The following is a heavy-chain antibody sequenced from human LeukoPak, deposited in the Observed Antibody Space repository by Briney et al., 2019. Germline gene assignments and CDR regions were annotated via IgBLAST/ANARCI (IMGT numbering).Heavy chain of an antibody. CDR3: ARNTNSGFDY. D-gene: IGHD2-8*01. CDR1: GYTFTAYY. CDR2: INPSGGST. J-gene: IGHJ4*02. Sequence: ASVKVSCKASGYTFTAYYIHWVRQAPVQELEWMGLINPSGGSTSYAQKFQGRITMTRDTSTNTVYMELSSLSSEDTAVYYCARNTNSGFDYWGQGTLVTVSS. V-gene: IGHV1-46*01.